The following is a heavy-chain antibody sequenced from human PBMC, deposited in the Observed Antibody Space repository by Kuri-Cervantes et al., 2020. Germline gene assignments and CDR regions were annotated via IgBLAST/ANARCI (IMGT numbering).Heavy chain of an antibody. V-gene: IGHV4-39*07. Sequence: SETLSFTCTVSGGSISSSSYYWGWIRQPPGKGLEWIGSIYYSGSTYYNPSLKSRVTISVDTSKNQFSLKLSSVTAADTAVYYCARVGSSWYRNLGGWFDPWGQGTLVTVSS. D-gene: IGHD6-13*01. CDR1: GGSISSSSYY. CDR2: IYYSGST. CDR3: ARVGSSWYRNLGGWFDP. J-gene: IGHJ5*02.